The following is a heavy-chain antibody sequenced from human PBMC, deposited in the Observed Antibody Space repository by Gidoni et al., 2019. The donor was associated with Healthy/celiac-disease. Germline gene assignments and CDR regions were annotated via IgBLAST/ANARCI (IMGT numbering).Heavy chain of an antibody. V-gene: IGHV3-21*01. J-gene: IGHJ2*01. CDR3: ARDRDYGDYNWYFDL. Sequence: EVPLVESGGGLVKPGGSLRLSCAASGFTCSSYSMNWVRQAPGKGLEWVSSISSSSSYIYYADSVKGRFTISRDNAKNSLYLQMNSLRAEDTAVYYCARDRDYGDYNWYFDLWGRGTLVTVSS. D-gene: IGHD4-17*01. CDR1: GFTCSSYS. CDR2: ISSSSSYI.